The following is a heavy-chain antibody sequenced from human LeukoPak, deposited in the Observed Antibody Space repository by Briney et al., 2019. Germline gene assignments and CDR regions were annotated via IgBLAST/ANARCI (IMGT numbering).Heavy chain of an antibody. CDR2: INSDGSST. CDR3: ARDSGYPDAFDI. D-gene: IGHD3-10*01. Sequence: PGGSLRLSCVASGFIFSSHWMHWVRQAPGKGPVWVSRINSDGSSTRHADSVKGRFTISRDNAKNTLYLQMNSLRAEDTAVYYCARDSGYPDAFDIWGQGTMVIVSS. V-gene: IGHV3-74*01. CDR1: GFIFSSHW. J-gene: IGHJ3*02.